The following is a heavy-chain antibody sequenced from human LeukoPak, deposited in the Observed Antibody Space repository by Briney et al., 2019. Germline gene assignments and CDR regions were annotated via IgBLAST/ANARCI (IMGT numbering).Heavy chain of an antibody. J-gene: IGHJ4*02. Sequence: SETLSLTCAVYGGSFSGYYWSWVRQPPGKGLEGIGKINHSGSTNYNPSLKSRITISVDTSKNQFSLKLSSVTAADTAVYYCARVDSSGYYIDYWGQGTLVTVSS. CDR1: GGSFSGYY. D-gene: IGHD3-22*01. CDR3: ARVDSSGYYIDY. V-gene: IGHV4-34*01. CDR2: INHSGST.